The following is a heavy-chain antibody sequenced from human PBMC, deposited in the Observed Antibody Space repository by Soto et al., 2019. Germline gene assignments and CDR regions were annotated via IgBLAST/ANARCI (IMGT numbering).Heavy chain of an antibody. CDR3: ARIPGYCGSASCYSRLGHGTLDI. V-gene: IGHV2-70*04. D-gene: IGHD2-2*01. Sequence: SGPTLVNPTQSVTLTCTLSGLSLSTSGMRVTWIRQPPGKALELLARIDWDDDKFYSSSLKTRLTISKDTSKNQVVLTMTNMDPIDTGTYYCARIPGYCGSASCYSRLGHGTLDIWSQGTMVTVSS. J-gene: IGHJ3*02. CDR1: GLSLSTSGMR. CDR2: IDWDDDK.